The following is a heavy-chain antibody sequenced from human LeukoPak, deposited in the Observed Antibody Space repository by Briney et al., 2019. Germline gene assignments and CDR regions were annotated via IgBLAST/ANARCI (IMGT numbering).Heavy chain of an antibody. CDR3: AKGRGFCSGGSCYSGFDY. V-gene: IGHV1-2*02. Sequence: ASVKVSCKASGYTFTGYYMHWVRQAPGQGLEWMGWINPNSGGTNYAQKFQGRVTMTRDTSISTAYMELSRLRSDDTAVYYCAKGRGFCSGGSCYSGFDYWGQGTLVTVSS. J-gene: IGHJ4*02. D-gene: IGHD2-15*01. CDR1: GYTFTGYY. CDR2: INPNSGGT.